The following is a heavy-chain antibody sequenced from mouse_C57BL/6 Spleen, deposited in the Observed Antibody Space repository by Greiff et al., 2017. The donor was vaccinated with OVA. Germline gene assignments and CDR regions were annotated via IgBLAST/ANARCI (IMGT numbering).Heavy chain of an antibody. V-gene: IGHV1-15*01. J-gene: IGHJ1*03. Sequence: QVQLQQSGAELVRPGASVTLSCKASGYTFTDYEMHWVKQTPVHGLEWIGAIDPETGGTAYNQKFKGKAILTADKSSSTAYMELRSLTSEDSAVYYCTREEITTVVDWYFDVWGTGTTVTVSS. D-gene: IGHD1-1*01. CDR2: IDPETGGT. CDR1: GYTFTDYE. CDR3: TREEITTVVDWYFDV.